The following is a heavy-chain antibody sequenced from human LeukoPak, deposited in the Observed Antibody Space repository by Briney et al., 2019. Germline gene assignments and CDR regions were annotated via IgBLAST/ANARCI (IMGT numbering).Heavy chain of an antibody. Sequence: SETLSLTCTVSGGSISSRIYYWGWIRQPLGKGLEWIGSLYYSGNTYYNPSLKSRVTISVDTSRNQFSLKLSSVTAADTAVYYCARDSVAGYYDSSGFVDYWGQGTLVTVSS. V-gene: IGHV4-39*07. CDR3: ARDSVAGYYDSSGFVDY. J-gene: IGHJ4*02. CDR2: LYYSGNT. D-gene: IGHD3-22*01. CDR1: GGSISSRIYY.